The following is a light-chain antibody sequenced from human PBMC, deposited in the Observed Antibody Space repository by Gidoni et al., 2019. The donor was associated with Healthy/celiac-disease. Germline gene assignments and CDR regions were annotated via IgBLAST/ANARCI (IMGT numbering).Light chain of an antibody. Sequence: DIQMTHSPSSLSASVGDRVTITCQASQDISNYLNWYQQKPGKAPKLLIYNASNLETGVPSRFSGSGSGTDFTFTISSLQPEDIATYYCQQYDNYPRTFGQGTKVEIK. J-gene: IGKJ1*01. V-gene: IGKV1-33*01. CDR1: QDISNY. CDR3: QQYDNYPRT. CDR2: NAS.